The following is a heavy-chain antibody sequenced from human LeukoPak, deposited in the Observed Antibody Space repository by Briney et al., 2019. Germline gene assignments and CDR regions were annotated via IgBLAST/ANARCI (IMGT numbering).Heavy chain of an antibody. V-gene: IGHV3-74*01. CDR3: ARDYYDSSGYSQRYYYCGMDV. CDR2: INSDGSST. Sequence: PGGSLRLSCAASGFTFSSYWMHWVRQAPGKGLVWVSRINSDGSSTSYADSVKGRFTISRDNAKNTLYLQMNSLRAEDTAVYYCARDYYDSSGYSQRYYYCGMDVWGQGTTVTVSS. CDR1: GFTFSSYW. J-gene: IGHJ6*02. D-gene: IGHD3-22*01.